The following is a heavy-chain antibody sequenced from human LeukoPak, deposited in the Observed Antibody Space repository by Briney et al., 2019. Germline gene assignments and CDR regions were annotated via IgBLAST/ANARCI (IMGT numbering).Heavy chain of an antibody. Sequence: PGGSLRLSCAASGFTFSSYGMHWVRQAPGKGLEWVALISYDGSNKYYADSVKGRFTISRDNSKNTLYLQMNSLRAEDTAVYYCAKEFGGYDSYFDYWGQGTLVTVSS. CDR2: ISYDGSNK. CDR3: AKEFGGYDSYFDY. V-gene: IGHV3-30*18. D-gene: IGHD5-12*01. CDR1: GFTFSSYG. J-gene: IGHJ4*02.